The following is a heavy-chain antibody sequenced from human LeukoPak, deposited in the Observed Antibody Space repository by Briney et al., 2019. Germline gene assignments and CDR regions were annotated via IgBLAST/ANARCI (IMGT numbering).Heavy chain of an antibody. CDR3: AIGYCRGGSCDDEPGDAFDI. CDR2: IYPSGGST. J-gene: IGHJ3*02. V-gene: IGHV1-46*01. CDR1: GYTFTSYY. D-gene: IGHD2-15*01. Sequence: ASVKVSCKASGYTFTSYYIHWVRQAPGQGPEWMGIIYPSGGSTTYAQKFQGRVTMTRDMSTSTVYIELSSLRSEDTAVYYCAIGYCRGGSCDDEPGDAFDIWGQGTMVAVSS.